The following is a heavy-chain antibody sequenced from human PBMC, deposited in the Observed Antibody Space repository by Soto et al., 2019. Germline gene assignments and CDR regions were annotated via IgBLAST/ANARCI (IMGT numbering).Heavy chain of an antibody. V-gene: IGHV4-31*03. CDR2: IYYSGST. Sequence: SENLSLTCTLSGGSISIGVYYWSWIRQHPGKGLAWIGYIYYSGSTYYNPSLKSRVTISVDTSKNQFSLKLSSVTAADTAVYYCASSLITSAADAGFEPWGQGSLVTVS. CDR3: ASSLITSAADAGFEP. J-gene: IGHJ5*02. CDR1: GGSISIGVYY. D-gene: IGHD3-16*01.